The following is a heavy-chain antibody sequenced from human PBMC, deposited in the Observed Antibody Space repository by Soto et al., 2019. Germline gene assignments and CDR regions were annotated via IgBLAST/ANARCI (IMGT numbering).Heavy chain of an antibody. J-gene: IGHJ1*01. Sequence: EVHLLESGGGLVQPGGSLKISCAVSGFTFSSYAMSWVRQAPGKGLEWGSGLSGTGRVTNYAESVKGRFTISRDNPKNTLYLEMKRLRVEDTAVYYCAKDVHYDIVTGIEYFDHWGQGTLVTVS. D-gene: IGHD3-9*01. V-gene: IGHV3-23*01. CDR3: AKDVHYDIVTGIEYFDH. CDR2: LSGTGRVT. CDR1: GFTFSSYA.